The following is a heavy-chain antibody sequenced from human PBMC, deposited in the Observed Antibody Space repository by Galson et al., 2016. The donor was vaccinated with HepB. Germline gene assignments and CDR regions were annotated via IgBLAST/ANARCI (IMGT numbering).Heavy chain of an antibody. CDR2: ITPDGIKT. D-gene: IGHD6-19*01. J-gene: IGHJ4*02. CDR3: VRGTSDWPGVDY. V-gene: IGHV3-74*01. Sequence: LRLSCAASGFTFSSYWMHWVRQVPGMGLVWVSRITPDGIKTDYADSVKGRFTISRDNAKNTLYLQMNSLTVEDAAVYYCVRGTSDWPGVDYWGQGTLVTVSS. CDR1: GFTFSSYW.